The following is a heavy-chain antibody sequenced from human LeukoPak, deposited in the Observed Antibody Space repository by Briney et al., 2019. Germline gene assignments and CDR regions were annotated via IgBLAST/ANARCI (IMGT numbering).Heavy chain of an antibody. D-gene: IGHD6-19*01. CDR3: AKERSLEIAVAGTVFDY. J-gene: IGHJ4*02. V-gene: IGHV3-66*01. CDR2: IYGGGDT. CDR1: GFTVSSNY. Sequence: GGSLRLSCAASGFTVSSNYMGWVRQAPGKGLEWVSVIYGGGDTYYADSVKGRFTISRDNSKNMIYLEMSSLKAEDTAVYYCAKERSLEIAVAGTVFDYWGQGTLVTVSS.